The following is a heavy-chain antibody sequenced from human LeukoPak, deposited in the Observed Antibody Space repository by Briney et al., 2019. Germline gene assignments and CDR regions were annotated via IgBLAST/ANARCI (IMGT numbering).Heavy chain of an antibody. Sequence: PGGSLRLSCAASGFSFSTYYVNWVRQAPGKGLEWVSCISSSSTYIYYSDSVRGRFAISRDNAKNSLYLQMNSLRAEDTAVYYCTTYRNGHQWGQGTLVTVSS. V-gene: IGHV3-21*01. CDR3: TTYRNGHQ. CDR2: ISSSSTYI. D-gene: IGHD1-1*01. J-gene: IGHJ4*02. CDR1: GFSFSTYY.